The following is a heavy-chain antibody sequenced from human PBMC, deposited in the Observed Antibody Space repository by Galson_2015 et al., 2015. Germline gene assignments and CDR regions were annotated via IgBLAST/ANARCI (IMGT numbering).Heavy chain of an antibody. CDR2: ISSGGGTT. CDR1: GFTFNIYG. Sequence: SLRLSCAASGFTFNIYGMTWVRQAPGKGLEYVSSISSGGGTTFYADSVKGRFTISRDNSKNMLYLQMNSLRAEDTAVYHCARISYYERSYYPEGRAFNIWGQGTMVTVSS. J-gene: IGHJ3*02. D-gene: IGHD3-22*01. V-gene: IGHV3-23*01. CDR3: ARISYYERSYYPEGRAFNI.